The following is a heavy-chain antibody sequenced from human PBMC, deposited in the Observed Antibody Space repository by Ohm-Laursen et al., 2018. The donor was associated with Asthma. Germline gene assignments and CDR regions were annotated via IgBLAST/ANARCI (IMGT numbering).Heavy chain of an antibody. CDR2: IYSGGST. J-gene: IGHJ4*02. CDR1: GFTVSSNY. Sequence: SLRLSCAAPGFTVSSNYMSWVRQAPGKGLEWVSVIYSGGSTYYADSVKGRFTISRDNSKNTLYLQMNSLRAEDTTVYYCASRVAVAGTFDYWGQGTLVTVSS. D-gene: IGHD6-19*01. V-gene: IGHV3-53*01. CDR3: ASRVAVAGTFDY.